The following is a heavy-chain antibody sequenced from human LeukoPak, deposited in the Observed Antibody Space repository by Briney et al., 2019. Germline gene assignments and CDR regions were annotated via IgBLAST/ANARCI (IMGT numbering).Heavy chain of an antibody. CDR3: ARGDPHADL. J-gene: IGHJ5*02. Sequence: GGSLRLSCAASGFALSTYEMNWVRQAPGKGLEWIADITISGHTKNYADSVKGRFTISRDNTRTSLYLQMNSRRVEDTGVYYCARGDPHADLWGQGTLVTVSS. CDR1: GFALSTYE. V-gene: IGHV3-48*03. CDR2: ITISGHTK.